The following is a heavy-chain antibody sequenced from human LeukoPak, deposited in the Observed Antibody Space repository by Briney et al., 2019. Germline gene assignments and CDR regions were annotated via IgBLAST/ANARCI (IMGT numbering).Heavy chain of an antibody. D-gene: IGHD1-1*01. CDR2: VYSSGST. Sequence: SETLSLTCNVPGGSIRGYYWSWIRQPPGKGLEWIGYVYSSGSTNYNPSLKSRVTMSVDTSKNQFSLKLSSVTAADTAVYYCARRGGTTCERFDPWGQGTLVTVSS. J-gene: IGHJ5*02. CDR3: ARRGGTTCERFDP. CDR1: GGSIRGYY. V-gene: IGHV4-59*08.